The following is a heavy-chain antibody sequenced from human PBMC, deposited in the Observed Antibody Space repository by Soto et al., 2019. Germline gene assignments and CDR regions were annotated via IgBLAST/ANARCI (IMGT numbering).Heavy chain of an antibody. Sequence: QVQLVQSGAEVKKPGSSVKVYCKASGGTFSSYAISWVRQAPGQGLEWMGGIIPIFGTANYAQQLQGRVTITADESTSTVYMELSSLRSEDTAVYYSALVEGTMEDPPDYWGQGTLVTVSS. D-gene: IGHD3-10*01. J-gene: IGHJ4*02. CDR1: GGTFSSYA. CDR2: IIPIFGTA. CDR3: ALVEGTMEDPPDY. V-gene: IGHV1-69*01.